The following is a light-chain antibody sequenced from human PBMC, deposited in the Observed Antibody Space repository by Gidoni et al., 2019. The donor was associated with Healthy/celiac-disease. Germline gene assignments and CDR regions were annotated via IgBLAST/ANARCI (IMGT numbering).Light chain of an antibody. J-gene: IGKJ3*01. CDR2: DAS. V-gene: IGKV3-11*01. CDR1: QSVSSY. Sequence: EIVLTQSPATLSLSPGERATLSCRAMQSVSSYLAWYQQKPGQAPRLLIYDASNRASGIPARFSGSGSGTDFTLTISSLVPDDFAVYYCRQRSNWPPGVTFGPXTKVDIK. CDR3: RQRSNWPPGVT.